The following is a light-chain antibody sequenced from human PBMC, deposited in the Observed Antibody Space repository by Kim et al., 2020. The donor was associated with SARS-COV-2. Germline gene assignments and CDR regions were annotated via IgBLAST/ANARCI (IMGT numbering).Light chain of an antibody. CDR3: MQAIQTTT. V-gene: IGKV2-28*01. J-gene: IGKJ4*01. CDR1: QSLLHSNGYNY. Sequence: DIVMTQSPLSLPVTPGEPASISCRSSQSLLHSNGYNYLDWYLQKPGQSPQLLIYLGSNRASGVPDRFSGSGSGTDFTLKISREEAEDVGVYCCMQAIQTTTFGGGTKVDIK. CDR2: LGS.